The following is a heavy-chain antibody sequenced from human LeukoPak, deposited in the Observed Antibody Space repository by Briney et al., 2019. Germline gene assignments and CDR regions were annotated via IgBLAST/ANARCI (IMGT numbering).Heavy chain of an antibody. CDR1: GGSISNYY. D-gene: IGHD2-8*01. J-gene: IGHJ3*02. V-gene: IGHV4-59*06. CDR2: IYYSGST. CDR3: ARDVYAGAFDI. Sequence: SETLSLTCTVSGGSISNYYWSWIRQPPGKGLEWIGYIYYSGSTYYNPSLKSRVTISVDTSKNQFSLKLSSVTAADTAVYYCARDVYAGAFDIWGQGTMVTVSS.